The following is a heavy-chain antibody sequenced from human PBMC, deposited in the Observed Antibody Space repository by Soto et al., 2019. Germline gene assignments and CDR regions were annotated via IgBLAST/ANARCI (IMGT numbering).Heavy chain of an antibody. D-gene: IGHD3-10*01. CDR1: GFTFSNAW. J-gene: IGHJ6*02. CDR3: TTDRGSGSYYKPYYYGMVV. Sequence: WGSLRLSCAASGFTFSNAWMSWVRQAPGKGLEWVGRIKSKTDGGTTDYAAPVKGRFTISRDDSKNTLYLQMNSLKTEDTAVYYCTTDRGSGSYYKPYYYGMVVWGQGTTVTVSS. CDR2: IKSKTDGGTT. V-gene: IGHV3-15*01.